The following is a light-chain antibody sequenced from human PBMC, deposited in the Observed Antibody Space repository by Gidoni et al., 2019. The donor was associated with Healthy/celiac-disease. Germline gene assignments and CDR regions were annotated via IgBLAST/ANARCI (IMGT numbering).Light chain of an antibody. J-gene: IGKJ1*01. V-gene: IGKV3-20*01. CDR2: GAS. CDR3: QQYGSSPRT. CDR1: QSVSSSY. Sequence: EIVLTQSPGTLSLSPGERATLSCRASQSVSSSYLAWYQQKPGQAPRLLIDGASSRATGIPDRFSGSGSGTDFTLTISRLEPEDLAVYYCQQYGSSPRTFGQGTKVEIK.